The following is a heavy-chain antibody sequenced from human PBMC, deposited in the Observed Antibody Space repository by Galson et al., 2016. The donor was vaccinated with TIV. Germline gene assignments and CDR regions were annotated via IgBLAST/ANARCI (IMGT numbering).Heavy chain of an antibody. CDR2: IFSDGTS. J-gene: IGHJ4*02. CDR1: GFTVTYNY. CDR3: ARATSAQIQFGYYFDY. V-gene: IGHV3-53*01. Sequence: SLRLSCAASGFTVTYNYMSWVRQAPGKGLEWVSLIFSDGTSYYADVVKGRFTISRDNSKNTVYLQMDSLKAEDTAVYYCARATSAQIQFGYYFDYWGQGSLVTVSA. D-gene: IGHD2-15*01.